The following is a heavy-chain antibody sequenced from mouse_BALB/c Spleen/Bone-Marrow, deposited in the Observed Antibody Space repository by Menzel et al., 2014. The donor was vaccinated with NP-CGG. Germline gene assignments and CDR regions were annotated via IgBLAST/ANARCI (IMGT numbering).Heavy chain of an antibody. V-gene: IGHV14-3*02. Sequence: VHVKQSGAELVKPGASVKLSCTASGFNIKDTYMHWVKQRPEQGLEWIGRIDPANGNTKYDPKFQGKATITADTSSNTAYLRLSSLTSEDTAVYYCARFGVDYWGQGTTLTVSS. D-gene: IGHD3-1*01. CDR1: GFNIKDTY. CDR3: ARFGVDY. J-gene: IGHJ2*01. CDR2: IDPANGNT.